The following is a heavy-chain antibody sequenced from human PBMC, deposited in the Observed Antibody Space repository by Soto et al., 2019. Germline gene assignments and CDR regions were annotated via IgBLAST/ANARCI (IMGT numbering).Heavy chain of an antibody. V-gene: IGHV3-30*18. J-gene: IGHJ4*02. CDR1: GFTFSSYG. CDR2: ISYDGSNK. Sequence: QVQLVESGGGVVQPGRSLRLSCAASGFTFSSYGMHWVRQAPGKGLEWVAVISYDGSNKYYADSVKGRFTISRDNSKNTLYLQMNSLRAEDTAVYYCAKDLSSGWYAHFDYWGQGTLVTVSS. D-gene: IGHD6-19*01. CDR3: AKDLSSGWYAHFDY.